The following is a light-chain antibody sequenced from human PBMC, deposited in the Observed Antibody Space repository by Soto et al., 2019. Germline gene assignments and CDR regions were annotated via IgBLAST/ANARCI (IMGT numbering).Light chain of an antibody. Sequence: EIVLTQSPGSLSLSPGEGATLSCRASQSVSRSYLAWYQQKPGQAPRLLIYDASSRATGIPDRFSGSGSATDFTLTISKLEPEDFAVYYCQQYASSPLTFGGGTKVEIK. CDR3: QQYASSPLT. J-gene: IGKJ4*01. CDR2: DAS. V-gene: IGKV3-20*01. CDR1: QSVSRSY.